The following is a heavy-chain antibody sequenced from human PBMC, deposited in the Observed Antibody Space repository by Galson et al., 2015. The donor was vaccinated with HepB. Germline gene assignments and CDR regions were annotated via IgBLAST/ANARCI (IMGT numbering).Heavy chain of an antibody. CDR3: AKAKNYGRMFDFDY. V-gene: IGHV3-23*01. CDR2: IRGPGDSR. Sequence: SLRLSCPASGFTFSNYVMSWVRPVPGKGLQWISSIRGPGDSRYYADSVKGRFTISRDNANSTLYLQINSLRAEDSAIYYCAKAKNYGRMFDFDYWGQGTLVSVSS. D-gene: IGHD3-16*01. J-gene: IGHJ4*02. CDR1: GFTFSNYV.